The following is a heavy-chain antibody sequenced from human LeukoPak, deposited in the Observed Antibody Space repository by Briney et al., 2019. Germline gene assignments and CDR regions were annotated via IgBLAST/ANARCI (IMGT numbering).Heavy chain of an antibody. D-gene: IGHD2-21*02. CDR1: GGSFSGYY. CDR3: ARGGDWLFDY. Sequence: PSETLSLTCAVYGGSFSGYYWSWIRQPPGKGLEWIGYIYYSGSTYYNPSLKSRVTISVDTSKSQFSLKLSSVTAADTAVYYCARGGDWLFDYRGRGILVTVSS. CDR2: IYYSGST. V-gene: IGHV4-30-4*01. J-gene: IGHJ4*02.